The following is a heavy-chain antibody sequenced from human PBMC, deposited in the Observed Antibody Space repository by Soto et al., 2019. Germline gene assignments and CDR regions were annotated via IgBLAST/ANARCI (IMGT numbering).Heavy chain of an antibody. J-gene: IGHJ3*02. CDR3: ARVPRTVAFLDAFDI. CDR1: GYSFTSYA. D-gene: IGHD4-17*01. Sequence: ASVKGSCKASGYSFTSYAMHWVRRAPGQRLEWMGWINAGNGNTKYSQKFQGRVTITRDTSASTAYMELSSLRSEDTAVYYCARVPRTVAFLDAFDIWGQVRVVTIS. V-gene: IGHV1-3*01. CDR2: INAGNGNT.